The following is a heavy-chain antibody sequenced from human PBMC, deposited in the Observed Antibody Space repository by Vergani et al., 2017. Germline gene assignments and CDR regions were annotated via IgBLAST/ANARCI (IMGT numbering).Heavy chain of an antibody. CDR2: ISSDGGST. CDR3: AGPQGTSAYYYGGFDY. Sequence: VQLVESGGGVVQPGGSLRLFCAASGFTFSTYAMTWVRQAPGKGLEWVSTISSDGGSTYYADSVKGRFTISRDNSKNPLSLQMNSLTAEDTAIYYCAGPQGTSAYYYGGFDYWGQGILVTVSS. J-gene: IGHJ4*02. CDR1: GFTFSTYA. V-gene: IGHV3-23*04. D-gene: IGHD3-22*01.